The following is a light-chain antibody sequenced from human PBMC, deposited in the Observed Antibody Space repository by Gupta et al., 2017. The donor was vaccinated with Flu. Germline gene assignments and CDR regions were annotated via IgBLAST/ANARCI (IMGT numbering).Light chain of an antibody. CDR1: QTISSTY. CDR2: GAS. J-gene: IGKJ1*01. V-gene: IGKV3-20*01. Sequence: EIVLTQSPGTLSLSPGEGATRSFSASQTISSTYLAWYQHKPGQTPTVLIYGASTWATGLPHQFTGSGSGTEFTLTISRLEPEDFAVYSCHQYGDSPGTFGEGTRVEIK. CDR3: HQYGDSPGT.